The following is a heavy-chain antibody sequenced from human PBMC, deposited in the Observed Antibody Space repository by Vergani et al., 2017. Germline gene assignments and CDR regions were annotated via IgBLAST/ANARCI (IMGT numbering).Heavy chain of an antibody. J-gene: IGHJ4*02. CDR3: ARGSGGSSLLGY. D-gene: IGHD2-15*01. CDR2: IIPILGIA. V-gene: IGHV1-69*02. Sequence: QVQLVQSGAEVKKPGSSVKVSCKASGGTFSSYTISWVRQAPGQGLEWMGRIIPILGIANYAQKFQGRVTITADKSTSTAYMELSSLRSEDTAVYYCARGSGGSSLLGYWGQGTLVTVSS. CDR1: GGTFSSYT.